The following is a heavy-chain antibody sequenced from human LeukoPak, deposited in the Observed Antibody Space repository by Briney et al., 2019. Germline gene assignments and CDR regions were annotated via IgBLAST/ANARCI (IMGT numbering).Heavy chain of an antibody. D-gene: IGHD2-2*01. V-gene: IGHV4-4*07. J-gene: IGHJ6*03. CDR2: VYTSGST. CDR3: ARAPGYCSTTSCEYYYYVDV. Sequence: PSETLSLTCTVSGGSLSSYYWSWIRQPAGKGLEWIGRVYTSGSTNYNPSLKSRVTMSIDTSKNQFSLEVSSVTAADTAVYYCARAPGYCSTTSCEYYYYVDVWGKGTTVTVSS. CDR1: GGSLSSYY.